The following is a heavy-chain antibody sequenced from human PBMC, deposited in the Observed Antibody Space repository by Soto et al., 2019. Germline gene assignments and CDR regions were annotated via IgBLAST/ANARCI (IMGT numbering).Heavy chain of an antibody. CDR1: GFTFSSYW. CDR3: TSDRDEYYARDG. CDR2: IKQDGSEK. V-gene: IGHV3-7*02. Sequence: PGGSLRLSCAASGFTFSSYWMSWVRQAPGKGLEWVANIKQDGSEKYYVDSVKGRFTISRDNAKNSLYLQMNSLRAEDTAVYYCTSDRDEYYARDGWGQVTRVTASS. J-gene: IGHJ6*01.